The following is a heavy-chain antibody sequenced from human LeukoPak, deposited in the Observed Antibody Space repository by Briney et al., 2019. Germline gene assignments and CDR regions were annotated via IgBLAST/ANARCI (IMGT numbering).Heavy chain of an antibody. Sequence: GGSLRLSCAVSGFTFSSSWMHWVRQAPGKGLVWVSHIKTDGSTTAYADSVKGRFTISRDNAKNTLYLQMNSLRAEDTAVYYCAKGSGYSYPLDYWGQGTLVTVSS. CDR2: IKTDGSTT. CDR3: AKGSGYSYPLDY. D-gene: IGHD3-22*01. J-gene: IGHJ4*02. CDR1: GFTFSSSW. V-gene: IGHV3-74*01.